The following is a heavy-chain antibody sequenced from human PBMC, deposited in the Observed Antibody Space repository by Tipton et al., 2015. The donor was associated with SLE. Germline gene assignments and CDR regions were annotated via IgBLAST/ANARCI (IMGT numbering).Heavy chain of an antibody. V-gene: IGHV3-30-3*01. J-gene: IGHJ4*02. Sequence: SLRLSCAASGFTFSSYAMHWVRQAPGKGLEWVAVISYDGSNKYYADSVKGRFTISRDNSKNMLYLQMNSLRAEDTAVYYCASELSSTSWSPFDYWGQGTLVTVSS. CDR2: ISYDGSNK. CDR1: GFTFSSYA. D-gene: IGHD2-2*01. CDR3: ASELSSTSWSPFDY.